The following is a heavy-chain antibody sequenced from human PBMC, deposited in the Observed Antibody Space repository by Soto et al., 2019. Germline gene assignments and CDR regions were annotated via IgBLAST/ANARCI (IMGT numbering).Heavy chain of an antibody. Sequence: QVQLQESGPGLVKPSQTLSLTCTVSGGSISSGGYYWSWIRQHPGKGLEWIGYIYYSGSTYDNPSLKSRVTISVATSKNQFSLKLSSVTAAATAVYYCAASCVACGGFNYYGMDVWGQGTTVTVSS. CDR3: AASCVACGGFNYYGMDV. J-gene: IGHJ6*02. CDR2: IYYSGST. D-gene: IGHD5-12*01. V-gene: IGHV4-31*03. CDR1: GGSISSGGYY.